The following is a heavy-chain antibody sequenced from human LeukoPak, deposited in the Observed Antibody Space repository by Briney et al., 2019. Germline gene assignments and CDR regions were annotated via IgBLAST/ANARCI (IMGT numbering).Heavy chain of an antibody. J-gene: IGHJ2*01. Sequence: PGGSLRLSCAASGFTFSSYAMSWVRQAPGKGLEWVGRIKSKTDGGTTDYAAPVKGRFTISRDDSKNTLYLQMNSLKTEDTAVYYCTTASGTNVLLWPRPPAFDLWGRGTLVTVSS. D-gene: IGHD3-10*01. CDR3: TTASGTNVLLWPRPPAFDL. V-gene: IGHV3-15*01. CDR2: IKSKTDGGTT. CDR1: GFTFSSYA.